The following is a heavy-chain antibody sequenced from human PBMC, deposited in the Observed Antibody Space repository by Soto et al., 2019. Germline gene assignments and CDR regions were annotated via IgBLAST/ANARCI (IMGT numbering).Heavy chain of an antibody. J-gene: IGHJ4*02. V-gene: IGHV2-5*02. Sequence: QITLKETGPTLVNPTQTLTLTCSFSGFSLSTSGVGVGWIRQPPGKALEWLALSYWDDDKRYNTSLMSRLAVTRDTSKDQVVLTLTDMAPVDTVTYYCAHRRVRDLYFDYWGQGTPVTVSS. CDR3: AHRRVRDLYFDY. D-gene: IGHD2-21*02. CDR1: GFSLSTSGVG. CDR2: SYWDDDK.